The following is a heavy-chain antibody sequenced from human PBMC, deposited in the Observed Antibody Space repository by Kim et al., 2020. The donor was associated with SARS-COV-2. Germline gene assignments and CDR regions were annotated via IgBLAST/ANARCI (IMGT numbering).Heavy chain of an antibody. CDR1: GGSISSGGYY. Sequence: SETLSLTCTVSGGSISSGGYYWSWIRQHPGKGLEWIGYIYYSGSTYYNPSLKSRVTISVDTSKNQFSLKLSSVTAADTAVYYCARDIGEYGGKFDYWGQGTLVTVSS. CDR3: ARDIGEYGGKFDY. J-gene: IGHJ4*02. CDR2: IYYSGST. V-gene: IGHV4-31*03. D-gene: IGHD2-15*01.